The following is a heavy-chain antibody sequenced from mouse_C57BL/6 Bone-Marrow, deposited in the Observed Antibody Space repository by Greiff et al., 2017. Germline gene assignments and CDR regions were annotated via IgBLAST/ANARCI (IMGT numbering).Heavy chain of an antibody. J-gene: IGHJ2*01. CDR1: GYSITSGYY. V-gene: IGHV3-6*01. Sequence: DVQLQESGPGLVKPSQSLSLTCSVTGYSITSGYYWNWIRQFPGNKLEWMGYISYDGSNNYNPSLKNRISITRDTSKNQFFLKLNSVTTEDTATYYCARGGDWGQGTTLTVSS. CDR3: ARGGD. CDR2: ISYDGSN.